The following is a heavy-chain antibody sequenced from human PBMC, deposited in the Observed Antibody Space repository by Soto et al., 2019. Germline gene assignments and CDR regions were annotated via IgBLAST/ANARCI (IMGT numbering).Heavy chain of an antibody. V-gene: IGHV3-33*01. CDR1: GFTFSSYG. CDR3: ARENYYDSSGYYSQRSPLDG. D-gene: IGHD3-22*01. CDR2: IWYDGSNK. Sequence: GGSLRLSCAASGFTFSSYGMHWVRQAPGKGLEWVAVIWYDGSNKYYADSVKGRFTISRDNSKNTLYLQMNSLRAEDTAVYYCARENYYDSSGYYSQRSPLDGWGQGTLVTVSS. J-gene: IGHJ5*02.